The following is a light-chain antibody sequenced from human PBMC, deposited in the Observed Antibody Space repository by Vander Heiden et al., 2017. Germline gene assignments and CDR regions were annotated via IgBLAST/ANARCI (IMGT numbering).Light chain of an antibody. Sequence: VLTQSSATLSLSPGERATLSCRASQSVSSYLAWYQQKPGQAPRLLIYDASNRATGIPARFSGSGSGTDFTLTISSLEPEDFAVYYCQQRSNWPQITFGQGTRLEIK. J-gene: IGKJ5*01. CDR1: QSVSSY. CDR3: QQRSNWPQIT. CDR2: DAS. V-gene: IGKV3-11*01.